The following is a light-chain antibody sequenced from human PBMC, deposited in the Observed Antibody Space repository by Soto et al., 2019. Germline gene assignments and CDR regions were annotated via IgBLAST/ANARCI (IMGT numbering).Light chain of an antibody. CDR1: ESLVHSNGNSY. CDR2: EVS. Sequence: DAVLTQTPLSSPVALGQPASISCRSSESLVHSNGNSYFSWLQQRPGQPPRLLIYEVSKLFSGVPDRFSGSGAGTDFILQINSVEAEDVGIYYCMQSTHFPRTFGQGTRVEI. J-gene: IGKJ1*01. V-gene: IGKV2-24*01. CDR3: MQSTHFPRT.